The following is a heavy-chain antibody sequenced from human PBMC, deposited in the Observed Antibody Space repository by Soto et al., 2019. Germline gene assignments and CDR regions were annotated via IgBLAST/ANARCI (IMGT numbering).Heavy chain of an antibody. D-gene: IGHD2-15*01. Sequence: GGSLRLSCAASGFTFSSYAMSWVRQAPGKGLEWVSAIRGSGGSTYYADSVKGRFTISRDNSKNTLYLQVNNLRAEVTAVYFCARDQTDSGGYSDSWGQGTLVTVSS. CDR3: ARDQTDSGGYSDS. CDR1: GFTFSSYA. J-gene: IGHJ4*02. V-gene: IGHV3-23*01. CDR2: IRGSGGST.